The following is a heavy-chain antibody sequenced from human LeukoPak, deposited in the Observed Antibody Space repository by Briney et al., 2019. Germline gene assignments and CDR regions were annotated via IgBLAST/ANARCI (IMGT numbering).Heavy chain of an antibody. V-gene: IGHV3-7*03. D-gene: IGHD1-1*01. CDR1: GFSFSNYW. CDR2: INQDESET. CDR3: ARVRSPPEDNSNYRPVDQ. J-gene: IGHJ4*02. Sequence: GGSLRLSCIVSGFSFSNYWMTWVRQAPGKGLEWMANINQDESETNYVDSVKGRFIISRDNAKNSVFPRMNSLRAEDTAMYYCARVRSPPEDNSNYRPVDQWGQGILVTVSS.